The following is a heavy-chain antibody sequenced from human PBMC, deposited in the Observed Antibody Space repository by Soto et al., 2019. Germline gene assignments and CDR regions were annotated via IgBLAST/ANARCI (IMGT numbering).Heavy chain of an antibody. CDR2: IYHSGST. J-gene: IGHJ6*02. V-gene: IGHV4-30-2*01. CDR1: GGSISSGGYS. D-gene: IGHD3-10*01. Sequence: TLSLTCAVSGGSISSGGYSWSWIRQPPGKGLEWIGYIYHSGSTYYNPSLKSRVTISVDRSKNQFSLKLSSVTAADTAVYYCASGRSVTMVRGVIRHYYGMDVWGQGTTVTVSS. CDR3: ASGRSVTMVRGVIRHYYGMDV.